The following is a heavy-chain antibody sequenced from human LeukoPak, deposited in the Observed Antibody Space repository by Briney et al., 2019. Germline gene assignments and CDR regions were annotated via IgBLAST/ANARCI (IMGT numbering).Heavy chain of an antibody. CDR3: ARAVVPAARVNAFDI. CDR2: IYHSGST. V-gene: IGHV4-30-2*01. CDR1: GGSISSGGYS. J-gene: IGHJ3*02. D-gene: IGHD2-2*01. Sequence: SQTLSLTCAVSGGSISSGGYSWSWIRQPPGKGLEWIGYIYHSGSTYYNPSLKSRVTISVDRSKNQFSLKLSSVTAADTAVYYCARAVVPAARVNAFDIWGQGTMVTVSS.